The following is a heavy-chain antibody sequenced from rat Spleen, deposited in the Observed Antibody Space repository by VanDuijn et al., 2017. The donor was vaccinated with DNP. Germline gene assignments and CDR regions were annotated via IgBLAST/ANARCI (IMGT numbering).Heavy chain of an antibody. CDR2: ISSGGSNT. Sequence: EVQLVESGGGLVQPGRSLKLSCAPSGFTFSNFGMAWVRQAPTKGLEWVASISSGGSNTFYRDSMKGRFTISRDNAKSTLYLQMDSLRSEDTATYYCAAPMDAWGQGASVTVSS. J-gene: IGHJ4*01. CDR1: GFTFSNFG. V-gene: IGHV5S13*01. CDR3: AAPMDA.